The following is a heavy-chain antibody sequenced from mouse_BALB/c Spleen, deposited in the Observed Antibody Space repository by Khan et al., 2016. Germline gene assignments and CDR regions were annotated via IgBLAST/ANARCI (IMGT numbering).Heavy chain of an antibody. V-gene: IGHV3-2*02. Sequence: EVQLQESGPGLVKPSQSLSLTCTVTGYSITSDYAWNWIRQFPGNKLEWMGYISYSGSTSYNPSLKSRISITRDTCKNQFFLQLNSVTTEDTATYYCARSPTRGAMDYWGQGTSVTVSS. D-gene: IGHD1-1*01. J-gene: IGHJ4*01. CDR3: ARSPTRGAMDY. CDR2: ISYSGST. CDR1: GYSITSDYA.